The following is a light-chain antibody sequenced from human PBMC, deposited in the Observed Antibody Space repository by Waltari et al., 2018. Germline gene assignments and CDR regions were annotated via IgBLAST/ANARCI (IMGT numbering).Light chain of an antibody. Sequence: DIVLTQSPVTLSLSPGDTATLSCRASQSVSSYLAWYQQKPGQAPRLLIYDASNRATGIPPRFSGSGSGTDFTLTINSLEPEDFAVYYCQQRINWPRLTFGGGTKVEIK. V-gene: IGKV3-11*01. CDR3: QQRINWPRLT. CDR2: DAS. CDR1: QSVSSY. J-gene: IGKJ4*01.